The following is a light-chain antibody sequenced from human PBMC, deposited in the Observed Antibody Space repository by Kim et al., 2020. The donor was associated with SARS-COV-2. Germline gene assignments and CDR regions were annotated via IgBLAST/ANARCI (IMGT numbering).Light chain of an antibody. V-gene: IGKV1-5*03. CDR1: QNINHW. Sequence: DFQMTQSPSTLSASVGDRVTITCRASQNINHWLAWYQQKPGKAPKVLIYKASNLESGVPSRFSGTGSGTEFTLSISRLQPDDFATFYCLPDNILPWTFGQGTKLAI. CDR3: LPDNILPWT. J-gene: IGKJ2*02. CDR2: KAS.